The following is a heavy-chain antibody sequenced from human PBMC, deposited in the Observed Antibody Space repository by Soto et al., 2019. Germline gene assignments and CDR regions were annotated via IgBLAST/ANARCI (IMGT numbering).Heavy chain of an antibody. D-gene: IGHD3-9*01. CDR2: IYYSGST. V-gene: IGHV4-59*01. J-gene: IGHJ4*02. CDR1: GGSISSYY. Sequence: PSETLSLTCTVSGGSISSYYWSWIRQPPGKGLEWIGYIYYSGSTNYNPSLKCRVTISVDTSKNQFSLKLSSVTAADTAVYYCARVPIDYDILTGYYHRSYYFDYWGQGTLVTVSS. CDR3: ARVPIDYDILTGYYHRSYYFDY.